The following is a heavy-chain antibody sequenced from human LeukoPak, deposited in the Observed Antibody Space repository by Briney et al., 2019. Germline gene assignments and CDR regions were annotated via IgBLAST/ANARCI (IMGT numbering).Heavy chain of an antibody. J-gene: IGHJ4*02. V-gene: IGHV4-59*01. D-gene: IGHD4-17*01. CDR2: IYYRGST. Sequence: PSETLSLTCTVSGGSINNYYWSWIRQPPGKGLEWIGYIYYRGSTNYNPSLKSRVTFSVDTSKNQFSLKLNSVTAADTAVYYCARRGDYGDLRYFDYWGQGTLVTVSS. CDR1: GGSINNYY. CDR3: ARRGDYGDLRYFDY.